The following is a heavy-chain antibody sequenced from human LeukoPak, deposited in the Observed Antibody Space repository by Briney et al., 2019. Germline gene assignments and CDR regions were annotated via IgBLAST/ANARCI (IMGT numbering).Heavy chain of an antibody. CDR1: GFTFSSSG. V-gene: IGHV3-13*01. CDR2: IGRGGDT. Sequence: PGGSLRLSCAASGFTFSSSGMHWVRQATGKGLEWVSAIGRGGDTYYPDSVKGRFTISRENAKNSLYLQMNSLGAGDTAVYYCAREVVDSISYGWSLDLWGRGTLVTVSS. D-gene: IGHD3-3*02. CDR3: AREVVDSISYGWSLDL. J-gene: IGHJ2*01.